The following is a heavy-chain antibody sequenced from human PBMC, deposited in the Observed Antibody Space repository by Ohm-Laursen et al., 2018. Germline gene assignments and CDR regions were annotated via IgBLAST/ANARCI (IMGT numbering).Heavy chain of an antibody. D-gene: IGHD5-12*01. CDR2: IGSGYTP. J-gene: IGHJ6*02. CDR1: GFTVSSNY. Sequence: SLRLSCAASGFTVSSNYMNWVRQAPEKGLEWVSYIGSGYTPHYADSVKGRFTISRDNAKNSLYLQMTSLTAEDTAVYYCAREGGYDSPGNYYGMDVWGQGTTVTVSS. CDR3: AREGGYDSPGNYYGMDV. V-gene: IGHV3-69-1*02.